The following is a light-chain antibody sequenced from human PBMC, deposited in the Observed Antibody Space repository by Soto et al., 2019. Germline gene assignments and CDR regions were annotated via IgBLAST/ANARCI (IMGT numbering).Light chain of an antibody. CDR2: GAS. V-gene: IGKV3-20*01. J-gene: IGKJ2*01. CDR1: QRISSRY. CDR3: QRYGSSPPFT. Sequence: EIVLTQSPGTLSLSPGERATLSSRASQRISSRYLAWYQQKPGQAPRLLISGASTRATGIPDRFSGSGSGTDFTLTISRLEPGDFAVYFCQRYGSSPPFTFGQGTKVEI.